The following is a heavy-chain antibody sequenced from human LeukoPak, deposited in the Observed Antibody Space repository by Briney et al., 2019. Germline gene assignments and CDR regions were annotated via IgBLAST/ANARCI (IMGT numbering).Heavy chain of an antibody. CDR3: ARDSAGNDY. Sequence: PGGSLRLSCAASGFIFDDYAMHWVRQAPGKGLEWVANIKQDGSEKYYVDSVKGRFTISRDNAKNSLYLQMNSLRAEDTAMYYCARDSAGNDYWGQGTLVTVSS. D-gene: IGHD6-13*01. J-gene: IGHJ4*02. CDR2: IKQDGSEK. V-gene: IGHV3-7*01. CDR1: GFIFDDYA.